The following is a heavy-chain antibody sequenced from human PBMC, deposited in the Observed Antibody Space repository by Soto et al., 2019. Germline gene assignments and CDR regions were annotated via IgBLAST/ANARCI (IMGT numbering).Heavy chain of an antibody. CDR3: ARDQRITIRPGAFDI. CDR2: ISSSSSTI. D-gene: IGHD3-10*01. V-gene: IGHV3-48*01. Sequence: GGSLRLSCAASGFTFSSYSMNWVRQAPGKGLEWVSYISSSSSTIYYADSVKGRFTISRDNAKNSLYLQMNSRRAEDTAVYYCARDQRITIRPGAFDIWGQGTMVTVSS. CDR1: GFTFSSYS. J-gene: IGHJ3*02.